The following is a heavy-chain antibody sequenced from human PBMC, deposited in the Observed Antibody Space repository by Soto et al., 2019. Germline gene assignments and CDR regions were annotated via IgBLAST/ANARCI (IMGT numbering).Heavy chain of an antibody. D-gene: IGHD3-3*01. CDR2: SSGTGVNA. J-gene: IGHJ4*02. CDR1: GFTFSSYA. Sequence: EVHLLESGGGLVQPGGSLRLSCAGSGFTFSSYAMNSVRQAPGKGLERVSASSGTGVNAYYADSVRGRFTVSRDNSKNTVFLQMNSLRAEDTAVYYCANVRGWGQGTLVTVSS. V-gene: IGHV3-23*01. CDR3: ANVRG.